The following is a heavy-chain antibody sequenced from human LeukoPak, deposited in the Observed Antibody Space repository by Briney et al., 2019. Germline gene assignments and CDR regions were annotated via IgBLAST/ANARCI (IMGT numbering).Heavy chain of an antibody. CDR2: IYYSGST. V-gene: IGHV4-59*01. Sequence: SETLSLTCTVSGGSISSYYWSWIRQPPGKGLEWIGYIYYSGSTNYNPSLKSRVTISVDTSKNQFSLKLSSVTAADTAVYYCARDRSGIVATTDYGVYMSVDYYYGMDVWGQGTTVTVSS. D-gene: IGHD5-12*01. CDR1: GGSISSYY. CDR3: ARDRSGIVATTDYGVYMSVDYYYGMDV. J-gene: IGHJ6*02.